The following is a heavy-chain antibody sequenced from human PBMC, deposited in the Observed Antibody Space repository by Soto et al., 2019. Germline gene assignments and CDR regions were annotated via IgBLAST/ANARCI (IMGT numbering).Heavy chain of an antibody. J-gene: IGHJ4*02. CDR2: IYHSGST. Sequence: QVQLQESGPGLVKPSGTLSLTCAVSGGSISSSNWWSWVRQPPGKGLEWIGEIYHSGSTNYNPSLKRRVTISGDKSKNQFSLKLSSVTAADTAVYYCARRPYCGGYCSRRCDYWGQGTLVTVSS. CDR3: ARRPYCGGYCSRRCDY. V-gene: IGHV4-4*02. D-gene: IGHD2-21*02. CDR1: GGSISSSNW.